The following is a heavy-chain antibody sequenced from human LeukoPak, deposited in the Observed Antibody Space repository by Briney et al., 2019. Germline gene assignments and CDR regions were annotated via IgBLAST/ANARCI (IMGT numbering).Heavy chain of an antibody. CDR2: ICPGNSDT. CDR3: ARRYTIFGVVTIDY. V-gene: IGHV5-51*01. CDR1: GYSFTSYW. D-gene: IGHD3-3*01. Sequence: GESLKISCKGSGYSFTSYWIAWVRQMPGKGLEWMGIICPGNSDTKYSPSFQGQVTISADKSISTAYLQWSSLKASDTAMYYCARRYTIFGVVTIDYWGQGTLVTVSS. J-gene: IGHJ4*02.